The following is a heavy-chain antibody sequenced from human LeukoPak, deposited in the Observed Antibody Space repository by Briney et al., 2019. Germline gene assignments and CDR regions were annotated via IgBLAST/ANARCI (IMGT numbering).Heavy chain of an antibody. CDR1: GFTFNNYW. V-gene: IGHV3-74*01. J-gene: IGHJ4*02. D-gene: IGHD3-16*01. CDR2: ISRDGIIT. CDR3: ARGGEPTFFDY. Sequence: PGGSLRLSCAGSGFTFNNYWMHWVRHAPGKGLVWVSRISRDGIITNYADSVKGRFTISRDDAKNTLYLQMNSLRVEDTAVYYCARGGEPTFFDYWGQGTLVTVSS.